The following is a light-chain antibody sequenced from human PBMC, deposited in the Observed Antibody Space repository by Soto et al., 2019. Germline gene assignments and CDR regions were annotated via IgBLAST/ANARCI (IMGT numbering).Light chain of an antibody. J-gene: IGLJ2*01. CDR3: SSFAGGGNPVL. Sequence: SALTQPPSASGSLGQSVTISCTGTSSDVGGYNYVSWHQQHPGKAPKLMIYEVTKRPSGVPDRFSVSKSGNTASLTVSGLQAEDEADYYCSSFAGGGNPVLFGGGTKLTVL. CDR2: EVT. V-gene: IGLV2-8*01. CDR1: SSDVGGYNY.